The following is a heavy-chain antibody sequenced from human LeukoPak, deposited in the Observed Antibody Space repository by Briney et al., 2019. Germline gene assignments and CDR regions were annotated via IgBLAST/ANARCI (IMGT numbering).Heavy chain of an antibody. J-gene: IGHJ3*02. Sequence: SETLSLTCTVSGGSISSSSYYWGWIRQPPGTGLEWIGSIYYSGSTYYNPSLKSRVTISVDTSKNQFSLKLSSVTAADTAVYYCARPVVVTPGAFDIWGQGTMVTVSS. CDR3: ARPVVVTPGAFDI. V-gene: IGHV4-39*01. CDR2: IYYSGST. CDR1: GGSISSSSYY. D-gene: IGHD3-22*01.